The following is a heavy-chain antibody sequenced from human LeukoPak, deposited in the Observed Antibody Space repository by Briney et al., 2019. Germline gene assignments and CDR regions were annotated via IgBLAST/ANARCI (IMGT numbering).Heavy chain of an antibody. Sequence: PGGSLRLSCVASGFTFSSYAMSWVRQAPGKELEWVSTISAGGGGTYYADSVKGRFTISRDNSKNTLYLQMNSLRAEDTAVYYCARGDSSSWYYFDYWGQGTLVTVSS. CDR3: ARGDSSSWYYFDY. CDR2: ISAGGGGT. D-gene: IGHD6-13*01. V-gene: IGHV3-23*01. CDR1: GFTFSSYA. J-gene: IGHJ4*02.